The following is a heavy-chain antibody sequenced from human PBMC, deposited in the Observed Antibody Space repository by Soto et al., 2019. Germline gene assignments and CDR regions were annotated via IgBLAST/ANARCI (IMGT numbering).Heavy chain of an antibody. CDR3: ARASIRNYYDSSGYYQ. J-gene: IGHJ4*02. V-gene: IGHV4-31*03. CDR1: GGSISSGGYY. Sequence: SETLSLTCTVSGGSISSGGYYWSWIRQHPGKGLEWIGYIYYSGSTYYNPSLKSRVTISVDTSKNQFSLKLSSVTAADTAVYYCARASIRNYYDSSGYYQWGQGTLVTVSS. D-gene: IGHD3-22*01. CDR2: IYYSGST.